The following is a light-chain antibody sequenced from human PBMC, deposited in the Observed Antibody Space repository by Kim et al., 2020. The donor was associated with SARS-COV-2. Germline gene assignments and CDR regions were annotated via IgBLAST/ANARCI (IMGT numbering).Light chain of an antibody. V-gene: IGKV3-11*01. CDR2: DAS. CDR3: QQRSNWPGT. J-gene: IGKJ1*01. Sequence: LSPGEGATLSCRASQSVSSYLAWYQQKPGQAPRLLIYDASNRATGIPARFSGSGSGTDFTLTISSLEPEDFAVYYCQQRSNWPGTFGQGTKVDIK. CDR1: QSVSSY.